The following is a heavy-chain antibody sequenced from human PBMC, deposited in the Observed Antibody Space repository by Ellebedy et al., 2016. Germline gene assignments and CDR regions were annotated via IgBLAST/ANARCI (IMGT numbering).Heavy chain of an antibody. Sequence: SETLSLTXTVSGGSISSYYWSWIRQPPGKGLEWIGYIYYSGSTNYNPSLKSRVTISVDTSKNQFSLKLSSVTAADTAVYYCARHRDDIPMDVWGQGTTVTVSS. CDR1: GGSISSYY. J-gene: IGHJ6*02. D-gene: IGHD3-9*01. CDR3: ARHRDDIPMDV. V-gene: IGHV4-59*08. CDR2: IYYSGST.